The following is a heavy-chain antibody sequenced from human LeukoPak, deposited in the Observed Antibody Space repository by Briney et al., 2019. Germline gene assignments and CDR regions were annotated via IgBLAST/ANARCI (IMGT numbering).Heavy chain of an antibody. Sequence: SVTLSLTCTVSGGSISSYYWDWIRQPPGMGLEYIGSIYYSGSTYYNPSLKSRVTISVDTSKNQFSLKLSSVTAADTAVYYCARDSLSEGYGLDYWGQGTLVTVSS. CDR1: GGSISSYY. J-gene: IGHJ4*02. V-gene: IGHV4-39*07. D-gene: IGHD5-12*01. CDR2: IYYSGST. CDR3: ARDSLSEGYGLDY.